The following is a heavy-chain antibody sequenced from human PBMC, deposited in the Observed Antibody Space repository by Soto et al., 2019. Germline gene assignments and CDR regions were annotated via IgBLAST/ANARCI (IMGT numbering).Heavy chain of an antibody. CDR3: ARGYCSSGTVGAFDI. CDR2: INGGNGDT. J-gene: IGHJ3*02. Sequence: ASVKVSCKASGSTFTSYALHWVRQAPGQSLEWMGWINGGNGDTRYSQKLQGRVTMTTDTSTSTAYMELRSLRSDDTAVYYCARGYCSSGTVGAFDIWGQGTMVTVSS. CDR1: GSTFTSYA. V-gene: IGHV1-3*01. D-gene: IGHD2-15*01.